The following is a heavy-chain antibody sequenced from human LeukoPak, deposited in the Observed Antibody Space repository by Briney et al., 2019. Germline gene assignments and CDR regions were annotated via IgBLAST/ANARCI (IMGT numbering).Heavy chain of an antibody. Sequence: GASVKVSCKASGYTFTSYDINWVRQATGQGLEWMGWMNPNSGNTGYAQKFQGRVTMTRNTSISTAYMELSSLRSEDTAVYYCARFNDILTGYQPGDSYYYYGMDVWGQGTTVTVSS. CDR2: MNPNSGNT. J-gene: IGHJ6*02. CDR1: GYTFTSYD. V-gene: IGHV1-8*01. D-gene: IGHD3-9*01. CDR3: ARFNDILTGYQPGDSYYYYGMDV.